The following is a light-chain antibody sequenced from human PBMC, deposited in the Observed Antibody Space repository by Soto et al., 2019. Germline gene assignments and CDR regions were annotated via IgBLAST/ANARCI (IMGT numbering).Light chain of an antibody. CDR3: QQYNSYPMYT. J-gene: IGKJ2*01. Sequence: DIPMTQSPSTLSASIGDRVTITCRASQSLNNRSAWYQQKPGKAPNLLIYDASSLESGVPSRFSGSGSGTEFALTISSLQPDDFASYYCQQYNSYPMYTFGQGTKLEMK. V-gene: IGKV1-5*01. CDR1: QSLNNR. CDR2: DAS.